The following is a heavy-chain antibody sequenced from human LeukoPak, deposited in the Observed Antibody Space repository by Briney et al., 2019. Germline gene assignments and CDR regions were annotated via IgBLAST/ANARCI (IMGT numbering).Heavy chain of an antibody. V-gene: IGHV4-4*07. D-gene: IGHD3-22*01. CDR2: IYTSGST. J-gene: IGHJ4*02. Sequence: SETLSLTCTVSGYSISSGYYWSWIRQPAGKGLEWIGRIYTSGSTNYNPSLKSRVTMSVDTSKNQFSLKLSSVTAADTAVYYCAREGGYYYDSSGYYPFDYWGQGTLVTVSS. CDR3: AREGGYYYDSSGYYPFDY. CDR1: GYSISSGYY.